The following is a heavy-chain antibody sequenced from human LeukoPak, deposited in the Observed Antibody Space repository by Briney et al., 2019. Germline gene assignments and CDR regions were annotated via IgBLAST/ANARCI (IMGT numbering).Heavy chain of an antibody. CDR3: ARVLVGGYYYYYHYMDV. CDR2: ISSSSSTI. V-gene: IGHV3-48*01. D-gene: IGHD6-25*01. J-gene: IGHJ6*03. CDR1: GFTFSSYS. Sequence: PGGSLRLSCAASGFTFSSYSMNWVRQAPGKGLEWVSYISSSSSTIYYADSVKGRFTISRDNAKNSLYLQMNSLRAEDTAVYYCARVLVGGYYYYYHYMDVWGKGTTVTVSS.